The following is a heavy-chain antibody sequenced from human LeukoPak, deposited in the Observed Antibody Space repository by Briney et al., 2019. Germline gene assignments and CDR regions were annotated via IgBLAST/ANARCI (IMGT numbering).Heavy chain of an antibody. CDR2: IKQDGSEK. CDR3: ARGGSPVERYFDY. CDR1: GFTFSSYW. Sequence: GGSLRLSCAASGFTFSSYWMSWVRQAPGKGLEWVANIKQDGSEKYYVDSMKGRFTISRDNAKNSLYLQMNSLRAEDTAVYYCARGGSPVERYFDYWGQGTLVTVSS. J-gene: IGHJ4*02. V-gene: IGHV3-7*01.